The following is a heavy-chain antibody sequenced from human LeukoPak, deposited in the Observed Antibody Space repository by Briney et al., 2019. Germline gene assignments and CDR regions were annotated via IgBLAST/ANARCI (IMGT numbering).Heavy chain of an antibody. J-gene: IGHJ4*02. CDR2: ISSSSSYI. CDR3: AREATSSYYLDY. V-gene: IGHV3-21*01. Sequence: GGSLRLSCAVSGFTFSSHTMTWVRQTPGKGLEWVSSISSSSSYIYYADSVKGRFTISRDNAKNSLYLQMNSLRAEDTAVYYCAREATSSYYLDYWGQGTLVTVSS. CDR1: GFTFSSHT. D-gene: IGHD3-10*01.